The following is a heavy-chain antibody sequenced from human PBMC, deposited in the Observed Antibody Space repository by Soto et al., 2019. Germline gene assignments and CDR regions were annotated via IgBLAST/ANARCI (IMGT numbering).Heavy chain of an antibody. CDR3: AKTPKRTTSFGLYYYYGMDV. CDR2: ISYDGSNK. Sequence: GGSLRLSCAASGFTFSSYGMHWVRQAPGKGLEWVAVISYDGSNKYYADSVKGRFTISRDNSKNTLYLQMNSLRAEVTAVYYCAKTPKRTTSFGLYYYYGMDVWGQGTTVTVSS. D-gene: IGHD1-7*01. V-gene: IGHV3-30*18. J-gene: IGHJ6*02. CDR1: GFTFSSYG.